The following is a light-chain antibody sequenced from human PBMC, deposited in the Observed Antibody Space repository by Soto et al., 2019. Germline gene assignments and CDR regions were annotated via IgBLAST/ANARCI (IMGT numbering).Light chain of an antibody. CDR1: QSVSSY. CDR2: DAS. J-gene: IGKJ5*01. Sequence: EIVLTQSPATVSLSPGERATLSCRASQSVSSYLAWYQQKPGQAPRLLIYDASNRATGIPDRFSGSGSGTDFTLTISRLEPEDFALYFCQHYGSSPITFGQGTRLEIK. CDR3: QHYGSSPIT. V-gene: IGKV3-20*01.